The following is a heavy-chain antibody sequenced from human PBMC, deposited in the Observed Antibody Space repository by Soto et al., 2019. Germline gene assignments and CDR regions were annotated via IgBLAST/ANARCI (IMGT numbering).Heavy chain of an antibody. CDR3: ARARVKGTMVRGVILDY. CDR2: IWYDGSNK. J-gene: IGHJ4*02. Sequence: QVQLVESGGGVVQPGRSLRLSCAASGFTFSSYGMHWVRQAPGKGLEWVAVIWYDGSNKYYADSVKGRFTISRDNSKNTLDLQMNSLRAEDTAVYYCARARVKGTMVRGVILDYWGQGTLVTVSS. V-gene: IGHV3-33*01. D-gene: IGHD3-10*01. CDR1: GFTFSSYG.